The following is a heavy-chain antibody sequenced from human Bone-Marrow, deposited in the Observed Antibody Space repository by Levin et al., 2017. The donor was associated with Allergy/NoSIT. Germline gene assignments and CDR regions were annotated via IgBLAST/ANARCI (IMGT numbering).Heavy chain of an antibody. V-gene: IGHV1-69*02. CDR1: GGTFSSYT. CDR3: ATLYDSSGYTDAFDI. CDR2: IIPILGIA. Sequence: SVKVSCKASGGTFSSYTISWVRQAPGQGLEWMGRIIPILGIANYAQKFQGRVTITADKSTSTAYMELSSLRSEDTAVYYCATLYDSSGYTDAFDIWGQGTMVTVSS. D-gene: IGHD3-22*01. J-gene: IGHJ3*02.